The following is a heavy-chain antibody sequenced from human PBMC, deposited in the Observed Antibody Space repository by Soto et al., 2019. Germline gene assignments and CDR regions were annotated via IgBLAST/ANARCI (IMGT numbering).Heavy chain of an antibody. Sequence: GGSLRLSCAASGFTFDNHWMNWVRQAPGKRLEWVANIKRDGSESYYVDSVKGRLTISRDNAKNSLYLQMNSLRAEDTAIYYCARGTTYDDFWSGAFDPWGQGILVTVSS. V-gene: IGHV3-7*01. CDR1: GFTFDNHW. J-gene: IGHJ5*02. D-gene: IGHD3-3*01. CDR3: ARGTTYDDFWSGAFDP. CDR2: IKRDGSES.